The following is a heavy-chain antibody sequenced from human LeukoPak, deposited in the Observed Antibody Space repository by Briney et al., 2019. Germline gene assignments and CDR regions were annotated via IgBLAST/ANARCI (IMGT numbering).Heavy chain of an antibody. CDR2: IFESGST. Sequence: SETLSLTCTVSGDSIRNSNWWSWVRRVPGKGLEWIGEIFESGSTNYSPSLKSRVSISVDKSKNQFSLKLNSVTAADTAVYFCARGTKGFGRIYLDYWGQGTLVTVSS. V-gene: IGHV4-4*02. J-gene: IGHJ4*02. D-gene: IGHD2/OR15-2a*01. CDR3: ARGTKGFGRIYLDY. CDR1: GDSIRNSNW.